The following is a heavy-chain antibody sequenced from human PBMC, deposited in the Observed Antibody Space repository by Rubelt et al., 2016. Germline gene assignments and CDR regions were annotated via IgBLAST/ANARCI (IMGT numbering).Heavy chain of an antibody. V-gene: IGHV4-59*01. CDR3: ARNLDQLALYFDY. D-gene: IGHD2-2*01. J-gene: IGHJ4*02. CDR1: GGSISSYY. CDR2: IYYSGST. Sequence: QVQLQESGPGLVKPSETLSLTCTVSGGSISSYYWSWIRQPPGKGLEWIGYIYYSGSTYYNPSLKSRVTISVDTSKNQFSLKLSSVTAADTAVYYCARNLDQLALYFDYWGQGTLVSVSS.